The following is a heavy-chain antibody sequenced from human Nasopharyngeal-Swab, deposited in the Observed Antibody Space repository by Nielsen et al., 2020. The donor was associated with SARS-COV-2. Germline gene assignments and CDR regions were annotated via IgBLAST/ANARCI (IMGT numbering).Heavy chain of an antibody. J-gene: IGHJ4*02. Sequence: VRQMPGKGLEWVSAISGSGGSAYYADSVRGRFTISRDRSGNTLYLQMNSLRADDTAIYYCARDPRGDGYSFFDYWGQGTEVTVSS. CDR3: ARDPRGDGYSFFDY. D-gene: IGHD5-24*01. V-gene: IGHV3-23*01. CDR2: ISGSGGSA.